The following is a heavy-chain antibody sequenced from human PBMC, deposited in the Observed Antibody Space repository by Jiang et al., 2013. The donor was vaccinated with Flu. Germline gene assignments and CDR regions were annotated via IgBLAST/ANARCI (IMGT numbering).Heavy chain of an antibody. CDR1: GGSIRSSSYY. CDR3: VRHWRYCSNTNCSPHNMDV. V-gene: IGHV4-39*01. Sequence: GPGLVKPSETLSLTCTVSGGSIRSSSYYWGWIRQPPGKGLEWIGSIYYSGSTYYNPSLKSRITMPVDSSENQFSLRLTSMTAADTAVYYCVRHWRYCSNTNCSPHNMDVWGQGTTVTVSS. D-gene: IGHD2-2*01. J-gene: IGHJ6*02. CDR2: IYYSGST.